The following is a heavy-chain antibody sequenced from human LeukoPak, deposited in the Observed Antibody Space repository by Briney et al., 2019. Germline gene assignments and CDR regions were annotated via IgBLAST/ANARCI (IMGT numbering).Heavy chain of an antibody. CDR1: GGSISSSSDY. CDR2: IYTSGST. D-gene: IGHD4-11*01. CDR3: ARGLPHAFDI. V-gene: IGHV4-61*05. J-gene: IGHJ3*02. Sequence: SETLSLTCTVSGGSISSSSDYWGWIRQPPGKGLEWIGRIYTSGSTNYNPSLKSRVTMSVDTSKNQFSLKLSSVTAADTAVYYCARGLPHAFDIWGQGTMVTVSS.